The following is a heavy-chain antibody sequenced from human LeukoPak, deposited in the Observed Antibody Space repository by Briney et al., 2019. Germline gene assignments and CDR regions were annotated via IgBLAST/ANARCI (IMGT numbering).Heavy chain of an antibody. CDR1: GFTFRNYW. D-gene: IGHD5-12*01. J-gene: IGHJ4*02. CDR3: AKDQEVVAIAGSFDY. V-gene: IGHV3-74*01. Sequence: GGSLRLSCAASGFTFRNYWMHWVRQAPGKGLVWVSRINGDGSNTSYADSVKGRFTISRDNARNTLYLQMNSLRVEDTAVYYCAKDQEVVAIAGSFDYWGQGTLVTVSS. CDR2: INGDGSNT.